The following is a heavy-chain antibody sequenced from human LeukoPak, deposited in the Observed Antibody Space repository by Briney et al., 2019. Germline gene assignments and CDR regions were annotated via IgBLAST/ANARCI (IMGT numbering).Heavy chain of an antibody. CDR3: ASKSSSSPVNY. CDR1: GFTFSSYS. CDR2: ISSSSSYI. V-gene: IGHV3-21*01. Sequence: GGSLRLSCAASGFTFSSYSMNWVRQAPGKGLEWVSSISSSSSYIYYADSVKGRFTISRDNAKNSLYLQMNSLRAEDTAVYYCASKSSSSPVNYWGQGTLVTVSS. D-gene: IGHD6-6*01. J-gene: IGHJ4*02.